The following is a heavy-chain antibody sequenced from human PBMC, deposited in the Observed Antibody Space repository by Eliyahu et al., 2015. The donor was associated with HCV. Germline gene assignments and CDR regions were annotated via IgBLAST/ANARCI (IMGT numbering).Heavy chain of an antibody. CDR3: TRGIDF. CDR2: IRSNSYGGTT. J-gene: IGHJ4*02. Sequence: VQLVESGGRLVXXXRSLXLSXTASGFNFGDYAMSWVRQAPGEGLEWVGFIRSNSYGGTTEYAASVKGRFSISRDDSNTIAYLQMNSLKPEDTAMYYCTRGIDFWGQGTLVTVSS. CDR1: GFNFGDYA. V-gene: IGHV3-49*04.